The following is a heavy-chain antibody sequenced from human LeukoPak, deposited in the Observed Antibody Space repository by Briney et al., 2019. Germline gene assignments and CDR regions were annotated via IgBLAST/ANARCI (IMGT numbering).Heavy chain of an antibody. CDR2: IAPISGTP. Sequence: ASVKVSCKASGYTFTTHGITWVRQARGQGLEWMGGIAPISGTPMYAQRFQGRVTITADKSTNTAYMEMSSLTSGDTAVYYCAREGEYYSESGNLVDASDVWGQGTMVTVTA. CDR3: AREGEYYSESGNLVDASDV. CDR1: GYTFTTHG. D-gene: IGHD3-10*01. V-gene: IGHV1-69*06. J-gene: IGHJ3*01.